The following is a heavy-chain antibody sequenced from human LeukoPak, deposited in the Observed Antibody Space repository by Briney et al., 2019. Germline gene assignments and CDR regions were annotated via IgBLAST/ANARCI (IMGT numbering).Heavy chain of an antibody. V-gene: IGHV1-69*06. J-gene: IGHJ4*02. D-gene: IGHD2-8*01. CDR1: GYTFTSYS. Sequence: ASVKVSCKASGYTFTSYSMNWVRQAPGQGLEWMGGIIPIFGTANYAQKFQGRVTITADKSTSTAYMELSSLRSEDTAVYYCARGYCTNGVCYTWDMPYYFDYWGQGTLVTVSS. CDR3: ARGYCTNGVCYTWDMPYYFDY. CDR2: IIPIFGTA.